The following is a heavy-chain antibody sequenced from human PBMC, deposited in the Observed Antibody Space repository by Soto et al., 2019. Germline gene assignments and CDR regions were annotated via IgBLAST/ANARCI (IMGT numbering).Heavy chain of an antibody. CDR1: DGSIFRCGSY. CDR2: ISYSEAA. Sequence: SLTCAVCDGSIFRCGSYCDRNSQPPGNGLELIGFISYSEAAHYSACRRSRAAIGVGTSENQFSLDLGAVIAAGAPLYYFAPMGTPAKGLYYWDYWGQGTLVTVSS. D-gene: IGHD2-8*01. V-gene: IGHV4-30-4*01. CDR3: APMGTPAKGLYYWDY. J-gene: IGHJ4*02.